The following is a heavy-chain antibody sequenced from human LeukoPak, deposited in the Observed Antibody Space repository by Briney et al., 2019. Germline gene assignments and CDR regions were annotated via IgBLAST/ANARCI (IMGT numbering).Heavy chain of an antibody. CDR3: AGSGYSYGASFDY. J-gene: IGHJ4*02. CDR1: GGTVSRYT. CDR2: IIPILGIA. Sequence: ASVKVSCKASGGTVSRYTISWVRQAPGQGLEWMGRIIPILGIANYAQKFQGRVTITADKSTSTAYMELSSLRSEDTAVYYCAGSGYSYGASFDYWGQGPLVTVSS. D-gene: IGHD5-18*01. V-gene: IGHV1-69*02.